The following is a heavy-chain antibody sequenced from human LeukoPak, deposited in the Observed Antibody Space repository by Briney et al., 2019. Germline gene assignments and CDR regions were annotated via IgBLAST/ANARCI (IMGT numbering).Heavy chain of an antibody. CDR2: INGDSGNT. CDR3: ARGGPNSGGWTLDH. Sequence: ASVKVSCKTSGYTFSSYAVHWVRQAPGQRLEWMGCINGDSGNTQYSQKFQGRVAFTRDTSASTAYMELSSLTSEDMAVFYCARGGPNSGGWTLDHWGQGTLVSVSS. D-gene: IGHD6-19*01. V-gene: IGHV1-3*03. J-gene: IGHJ4*02. CDR1: GYTFSSYA.